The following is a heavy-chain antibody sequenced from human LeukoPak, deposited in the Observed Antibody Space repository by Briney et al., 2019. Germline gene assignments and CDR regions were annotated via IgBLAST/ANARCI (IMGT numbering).Heavy chain of an antibody. D-gene: IGHD1-1*01. J-gene: IGHJ4*02. V-gene: IGHV4-59*01. CDR3: ARDRELGY. Sequence: NTSETLSLTCTVSGGSISSYYWSWIRQPPGKGLEWIGWSYHRGSTSYNPSLKSRVAISVDTSKNQFSLKLSSVTAADTVVYYCARDRELGYWGQGTLVTVSS. CDR2: SYHRGST. CDR1: GGSISSYY.